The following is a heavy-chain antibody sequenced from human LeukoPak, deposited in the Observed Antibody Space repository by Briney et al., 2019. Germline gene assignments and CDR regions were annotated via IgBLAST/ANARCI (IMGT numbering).Heavy chain of an antibody. Sequence: SETLSLTCTVSGDSINNHYWSWIRQPPGKGLEWIGFIYTRGSTNYNPSLKSRVTISIDTSKNQFSLKLRSVTAADTAVYYCARDLVTVTKGFDIWGQGTMVSVSS. CDR3: ARDLVTVTKGFDI. D-gene: IGHD4-17*01. CDR2: IYTRGST. V-gene: IGHV4-59*11. J-gene: IGHJ3*02. CDR1: GDSINNHY.